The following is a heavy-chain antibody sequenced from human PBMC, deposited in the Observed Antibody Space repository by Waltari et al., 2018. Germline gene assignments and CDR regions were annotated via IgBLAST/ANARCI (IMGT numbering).Heavy chain of an antibody. J-gene: IGHJ4*02. Sequence: EVQLVESGGGLAQPGGSLRLSCAASGLSFSNYWMTWVSQASGRGPEWVANIKQDGSGKFYLDAVKGRFTISRDNAKSSLYLQMNNLRVEDTAVYYCTRGGRDSSWYWRDWGQGTLVTVSS. V-gene: IGHV3-7*01. CDR2: IKQDGSGK. D-gene: IGHD6-13*01. CDR3: TRGGRDSSWYWRD. CDR1: GLSFSNYW.